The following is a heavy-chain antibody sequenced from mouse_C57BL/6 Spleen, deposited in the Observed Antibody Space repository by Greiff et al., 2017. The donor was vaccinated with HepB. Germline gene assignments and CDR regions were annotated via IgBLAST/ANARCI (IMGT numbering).Heavy chain of an antibody. D-gene: IGHD1-1*01. Sequence: VQVVESGPGLVQPSQSLSITCTVSGFSLTSYGVHWVRQSPGKGLEWLGVIWRGGSTDYNAAFMSRLSITKDNSKSQVFFKMNSLQADDTAIYYCAKTAYYYGSSYAMDYWGQGTSVTVSS. V-gene: IGHV2-5*01. CDR2: IWRGGST. CDR3: AKTAYYYGSSYAMDY. J-gene: IGHJ4*01. CDR1: GFSLTSYG.